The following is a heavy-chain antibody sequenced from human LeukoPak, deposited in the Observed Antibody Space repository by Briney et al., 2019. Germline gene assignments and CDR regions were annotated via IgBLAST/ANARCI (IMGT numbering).Heavy chain of an antibody. CDR2: IYSGGNT. CDR3: ARPGLGLGAADLGDDAFDV. D-gene: IGHD6-13*01. CDR1: GFTVSINS. J-gene: IGHJ3*01. V-gene: IGHV3-53*01. Sequence: GGSLRLSCTVSGFTVSINSMSWVRQAPGKGLEWVSFIYSGGNTHYSDSVKGRFTISRDNSKNTLYLQMNSLRAEDTAIYYCARPGLGLGAADLGDDAFDVWGQGTMVTVSS.